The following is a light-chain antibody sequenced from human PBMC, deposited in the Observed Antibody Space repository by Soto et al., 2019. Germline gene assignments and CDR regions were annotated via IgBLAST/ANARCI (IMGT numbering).Light chain of an antibody. V-gene: IGLV1-51*01. CDR1: SSNIGNNY. CDR3: GTWDSSLSAVV. CDR2: DSN. Sequence: QSVLTQPPSVSAAPGQTVTISCSGSSSNIGNNYVSWYQQLPGTAPKLLIYDSNKRPSGIPDRFSGSKSGTSATLGITGLQTGDEADDYCGTWDSSLSAVVFGGGTKLTVL. J-gene: IGLJ2*01.